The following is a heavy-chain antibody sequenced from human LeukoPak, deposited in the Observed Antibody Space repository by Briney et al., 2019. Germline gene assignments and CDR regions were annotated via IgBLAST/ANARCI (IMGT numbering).Heavy chain of an antibody. J-gene: IGHJ4*02. Sequence: GGSLRLSCAASGFTFSSYWMLWVRQAPGKGLMWVSRINSDGSSTSFADSVKGRFTLSRDNAKNTLYLQMNSLRADDTAVYYCARVEMSSVPYGPSDYWGQGTLVTVSS. V-gene: IGHV3-74*01. CDR2: INSDGSST. CDR1: GFTFSSYW. D-gene: IGHD4-17*01. CDR3: ARVEMSSVPYGPSDY.